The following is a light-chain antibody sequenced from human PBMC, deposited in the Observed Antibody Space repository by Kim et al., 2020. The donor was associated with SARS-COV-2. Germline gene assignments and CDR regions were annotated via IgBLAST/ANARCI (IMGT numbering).Light chain of an antibody. CDR2: DAS. V-gene: IGKV1-5*01. J-gene: IGKJ2*01. Sequence: DIRMTQSPSTLSAFVGDRVTINCRASQSINHWLAWYHQKPGKAPKLLIYDASNLQTGVPSRFSGSGSMTEFTLTVSSLQPDDFGTYYCQQYSTFSNTFGPGTKLEI. CDR1: QSINHW. CDR3: QQYSTFSNT.